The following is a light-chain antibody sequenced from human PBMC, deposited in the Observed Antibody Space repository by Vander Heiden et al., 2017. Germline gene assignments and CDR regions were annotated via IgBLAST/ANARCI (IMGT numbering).Light chain of an antibody. J-gene: IGLJ2*01. Sequence: QLVLTQSPPASASLGASVKLTCTLSSGHSTYAIAWHQQQPEKGHRYLMKLNSDGSHTKGDGIPDRFSGSSSGAERYLTISSLQSEDEADYYCQTWATGIRVFGGGTKLTVL. CDR2: LNSDGSH. V-gene: IGLV4-69*01. CDR1: SGHSTYA. CDR3: QTWATGIRV.